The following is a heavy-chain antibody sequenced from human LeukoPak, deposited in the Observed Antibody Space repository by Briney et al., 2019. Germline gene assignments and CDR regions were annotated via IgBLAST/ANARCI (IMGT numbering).Heavy chain of an antibody. CDR3: AKDLSGGSQYYFDY. D-gene: IGHD2-15*01. J-gene: IGHJ4*02. Sequence: LRLSYAASGFTFSSYGMHWVRQAPGKGLDWVAVIWYDGSNKYYADSVKGRFTISRDNSKNTMYLQMNSLRAEDTAVYYCAKDLSGGSQYYFDYWGQGTLVTVSS. CDR1: GFTFSSYG. V-gene: IGHV3-33*06. CDR2: IWYDGSNK.